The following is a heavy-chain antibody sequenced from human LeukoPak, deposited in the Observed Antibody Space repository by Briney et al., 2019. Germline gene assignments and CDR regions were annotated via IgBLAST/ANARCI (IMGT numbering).Heavy chain of an antibody. CDR3: ARTRYFDWLPPPWSYYFDY. CDR1: GFTFSSYS. Sequence: GGSLRLSCAASGFTFSSYSMNWVRQAPGKGLEWVSYISSSSSTIYYADSVKGRFTISRDNAKNSLYLQMNSLRAEDTAVYYCARTRYFDWLPPPWSYYFDYWGQGTLVTVSS. CDR2: ISSSSSTI. J-gene: IGHJ4*02. D-gene: IGHD3-9*01. V-gene: IGHV3-48*01.